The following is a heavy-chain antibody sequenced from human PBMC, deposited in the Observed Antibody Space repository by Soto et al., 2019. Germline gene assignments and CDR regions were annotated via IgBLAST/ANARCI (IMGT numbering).Heavy chain of an antibody. Sequence: VGSLRLSCAASGFTFSSYAMSWVRQAPGKGLEWVSAISGSGGSTYYADSVKGRFTISRDNSKNTLYLQMNSLRAEDTAVYYCAKDRVIAVAGTWDYWGQGTLVTVSS. CDR3: AKDRVIAVAGTWDY. D-gene: IGHD6-19*01. CDR1: GFTFSSYA. J-gene: IGHJ4*02. V-gene: IGHV3-23*01. CDR2: ISGSGGST.